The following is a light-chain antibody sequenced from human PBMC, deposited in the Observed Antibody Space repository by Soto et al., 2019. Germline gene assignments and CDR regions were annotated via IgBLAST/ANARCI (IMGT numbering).Light chain of an antibody. J-gene: IGKJ2*01. CDR3: QQRTIWPRVYT. Sequence: EIVLTQSPATLSLCPGEKATLSFRAIQSFSISSLSWYQQTPGQAPRLLIYDTSTRATGTPARFSGSGSGTDFTLTITSLEPEDFPVYYCQQRTIWPRVYTFGQGTKVDIK. V-gene: IGKV3-11*01. CDR1: QSFSISS. CDR2: DTS.